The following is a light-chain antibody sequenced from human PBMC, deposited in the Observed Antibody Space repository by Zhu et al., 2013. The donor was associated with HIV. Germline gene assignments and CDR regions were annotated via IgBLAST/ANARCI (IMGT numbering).Light chain of an antibody. J-gene: IGLJ1*01. V-gene: IGLV2-14*01. CDR1: NSDVGGYNY. CDR2: DVI. CDR3: CSYSSSSTLYV. Sequence: QSALTQPASVSGSPGQSITISCTGTNSDVGGYNYVSWYQHSPGKAPKLVIYDVIDRPSGVSNRFSGSKSGNTASLTISGLQAEDEADYYCCSYSSSSTLYVFGTGTKVTVL.